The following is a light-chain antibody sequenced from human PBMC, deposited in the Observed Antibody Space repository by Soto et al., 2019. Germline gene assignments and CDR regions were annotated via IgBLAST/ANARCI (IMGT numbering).Light chain of an antibody. V-gene: IGKV3-15*01. CDR2: DTS. Sequence: EIVMTQSPATLSVSPGERATLSCRASQSVRSGLAWYQQKPGQAPRLLIYDTSTRATGVPARFSGSRSGTEFTLTINSLQSEDFAVYYCQRYNNWPLTFGGGTKVDIK. CDR3: QRYNNWPLT. J-gene: IGKJ4*01. CDR1: QSVRSG.